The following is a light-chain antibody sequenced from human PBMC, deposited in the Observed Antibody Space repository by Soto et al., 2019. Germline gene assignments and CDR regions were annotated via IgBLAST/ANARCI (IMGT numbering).Light chain of an antibody. CDR2: TVS. CDR3: IQRREFPLT. Sequence: DIVMTQTPLSLPVTPGEPASISCRSSQSLLDSDDGNTYLDWYLQKPGQSPQVLIYTVSYRASGVPDRFSGSGSGTDFTLKISRVEAEDVGIYYCIQRREFPLTFGQGTKLEIK. J-gene: IGKJ2*01. V-gene: IGKV2-40*01. CDR1: QSLLDSDDGNTY.